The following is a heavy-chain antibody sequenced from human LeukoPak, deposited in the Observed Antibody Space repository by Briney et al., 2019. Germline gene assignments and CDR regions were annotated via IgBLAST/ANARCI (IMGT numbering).Heavy chain of an antibody. V-gene: IGHV2-5*02. CDR2: FFWDGDT. CDR1: GFSLSTTGIG. J-gene: IGHJ4*02. Sequence: SGPTLVNPTQTLTLTCSFSGFSLSTTGIGVGWIRQPPGKPLEWLALFFWDGDTRYRPSLKTRLALTKDTSKNQVVLTMTDMDPVDTATYYCAHRPEGIHVFDYWGQGALVTVSS. D-gene: IGHD5-18*01. CDR3: AHRPEGIHVFDY.